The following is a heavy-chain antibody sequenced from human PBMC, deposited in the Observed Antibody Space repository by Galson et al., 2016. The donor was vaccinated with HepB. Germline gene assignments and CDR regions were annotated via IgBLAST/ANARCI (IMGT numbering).Heavy chain of an antibody. V-gene: IGHV3-23*01. J-gene: IGHJ4*02. CDR3: AKASLGMLWPEAPLDY. CDR2: TCGSGDST. Sequence: SLRLSCATSGLTFRHFAMHRVRQAPGKGLEWVSGTCGSGDSTHYADSVKGRFSISRDNSNHTLILQMNSLRIEDTAVYYCAKASLGMLWPEAPLDYWGQGTLVTVSS. CDR1: GLTFRHFA. D-gene: IGHD2-2*01.